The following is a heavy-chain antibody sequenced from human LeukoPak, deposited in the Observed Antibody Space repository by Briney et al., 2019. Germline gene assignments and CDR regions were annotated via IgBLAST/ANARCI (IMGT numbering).Heavy chain of an antibody. J-gene: IGHJ6*03. CDR3: ARGLGLWSGSYYYYVDV. CDR1: GFTFSSYE. CDR2: ISSSGSTI. D-gene: IGHD3-3*01. V-gene: IGHV3-48*03. Sequence: PGGSLRLSCAASGFTFSSYEMNWVRQAPGRGREGVSYISSSGSTIYYADSVKGRFTIYRDNAKNSLYVQMNSLRAEDTAVYYCARGLGLWSGSYYYYVDVWGKGTTVTVSS.